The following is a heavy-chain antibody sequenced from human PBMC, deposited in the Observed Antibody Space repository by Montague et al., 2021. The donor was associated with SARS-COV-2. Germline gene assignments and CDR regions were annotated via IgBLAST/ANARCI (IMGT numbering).Heavy chain of an antibody. Sequence: SETLSLTYAVYGGSFSGHSWTWIRRPPGKGLEWIGEINHSGGTNYNPSLKSRVTISVDTSKNQFSLKLSSLTAADTAVYYCARGLTDVTVILVFVGASLYFDSWGQGALVTVSS. D-gene: IGHD3-22*01. CDR1: GGSFSGHS. CDR3: ARGLTDVTVILVFVGASLYFDS. J-gene: IGHJ4*02. V-gene: IGHV4-34*01. CDR2: INHSGGT.